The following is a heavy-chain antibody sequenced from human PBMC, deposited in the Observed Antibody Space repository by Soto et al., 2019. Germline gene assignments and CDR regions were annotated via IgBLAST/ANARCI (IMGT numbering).Heavy chain of an antibody. CDR2: ISGYNGNT. V-gene: IGHV1-18*01. CDR1: VYTFTTYG. CDR3: ASGAHGLGYAVY. J-gene: IGHJ4*02. Sequence: ASVKSSCNASVYTFTTYGFNWVRQAPGQGLECMGWISGYNGNTNYPMKFQGRFTLTTXTXXIXXXMXQXXPTXDDTAVYCCASGAHGLGYAVYFGEATRVTVS. D-gene: IGHD3-16*01.